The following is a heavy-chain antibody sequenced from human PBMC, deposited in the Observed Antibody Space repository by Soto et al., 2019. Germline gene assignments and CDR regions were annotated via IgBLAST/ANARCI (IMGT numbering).Heavy chain of an antibody. CDR2: IIPIFGTA. D-gene: IGHD3-3*01. V-gene: IGHV1-69*13. Sequence: SVKVSCKASGGTFSSYAISCVRQAPGQGLEWMGGIIPIFGTANYAQKFQGRVTITADESTSTAYMELSSLRSEDTAVYYCARAFWSGYYSPNWFDPWGQGTLVTVSS. CDR1: GGTFSSYA. CDR3: ARAFWSGYYSPNWFDP. J-gene: IGHJ5*02.